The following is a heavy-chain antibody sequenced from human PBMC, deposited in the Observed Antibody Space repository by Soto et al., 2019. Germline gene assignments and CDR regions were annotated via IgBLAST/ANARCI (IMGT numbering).Heavy chain of an antibody. D-gene: IGHD1-1*01. CDR1: GYSFTSYW. V-gene: IGHV5-51*01. J-gene: IGHJ4*02. Sequence: SLKISCKGSGYSFTSYWIGWVRQMPGKGLEWMGIIYPGDSDTRYSPSFQGQVTISADKSISTAYLQWSSLKASDTAMYYCARHGLRTGNRVDYWGQGTLVTVSS. CDR3: ARHGLRTGNRVDY. CDR2: IYPGDSDT.